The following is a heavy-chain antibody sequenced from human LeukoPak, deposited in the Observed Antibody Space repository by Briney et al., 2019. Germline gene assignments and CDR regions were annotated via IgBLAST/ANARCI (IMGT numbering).Heavy chain of an antibody. CDR3: AREQGGYSYGYY. J-gene: IGHJ4*02. V-gene: IGHV1-2*02. CDR2: INPNSGGT. Sequence: ASVKVSCKASGYTFTGYYMHWVRQAPGQGLEWMGWINPNSGGTNYAQKFQDRVTMTTDTSTSTAYMELRTLRSDDTAVYYCAREQGGYSYGYYWGQGTLVTVSS. CDR1: GYTFTGYY. D-gene: IGHD5-18*01.